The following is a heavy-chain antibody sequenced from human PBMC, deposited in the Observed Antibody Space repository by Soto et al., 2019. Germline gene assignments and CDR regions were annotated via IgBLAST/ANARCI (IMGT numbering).Heavy chain of an antibody. D-gene: IGHD2-2*01. V-gene: IGHV4-34*01. CDR3: ARVPDY. CDR2: INHSGST. Sequence: SETLSLTCAVYGGSFSGYYWSWIRQPPGKGLEWIGEINHSGSTNYNPSLKSRVTISVDTSKNQFSLKLTSVTAADTAVYYCARVPDYWGQGILVTVSS. CDR1: GGSFSGYY. J-gene: IGHJ4*02.